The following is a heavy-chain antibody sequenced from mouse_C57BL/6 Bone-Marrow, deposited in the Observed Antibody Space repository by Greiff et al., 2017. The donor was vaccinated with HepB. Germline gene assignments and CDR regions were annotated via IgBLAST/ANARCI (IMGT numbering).Heavy chain of an antibody. Sequence: EVKLVESGPGLVKPSQSLSLTCSVTGYSITSGYYWNWMRQFPGNKLEWMGYISYDGSNNYNPSLKNRISITRDTSKNQFFLKLNSVTTEDTATYYCARAPHYYGSSSFAYWGQGTLVTVSA. J-gene: IGHJ3*01. V-gene: IGHV3-6*01. D-gene: IGHD1-1*01. CDR2: ISYDGSN. CDR3: ARAPHYYGSSSFAY. CDR1: GYSITSGYY.